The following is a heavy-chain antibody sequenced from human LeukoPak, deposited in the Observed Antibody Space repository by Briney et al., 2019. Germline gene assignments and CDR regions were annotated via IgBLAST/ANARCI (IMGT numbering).Heavy chain of an antibody. D-gene: IGHD4-23*01. Sequence: PGGSLRLSCAASGFTFSNFAVSWVRQAPGKGLECFSAISGSGGSTYYADSVKGRFTISRDNSKNTLYLQMNSLRAEDTAVYYCAKSPAVDAAFDIWGQGTMVTVSS. J-gene: IGHJ3*02. V-gene: IGHV3-23*01. CDR2: ISGSGGST. CDR1: GFTFSNFA. CDR3: AKSPAVDAAFDI.